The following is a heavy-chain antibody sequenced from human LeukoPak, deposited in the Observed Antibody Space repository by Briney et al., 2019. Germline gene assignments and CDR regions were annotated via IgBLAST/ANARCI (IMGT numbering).Heavy chain of an antibody. CDR3: TRREPSVGATVVDY. D-gene: IGHD1-26*01. CDR1: GFTFSGSA. V-gene: IGHV3-73*01. CDR2: IRSKANSYAT. Sequence: GGSLRLSCAASGFTFSGSAMHWVRQPSGKGLEWVGRIRSKANSYATAYAASVKGRFTISRDDSKNTAYLQMNSRKTEDTAVYYCTRREPSVGATVVDYWGQGTLVTVSS. J-gene: IGHJ4*02.